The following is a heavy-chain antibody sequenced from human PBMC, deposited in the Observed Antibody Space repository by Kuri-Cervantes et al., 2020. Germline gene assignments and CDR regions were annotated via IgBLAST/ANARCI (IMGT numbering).Heavy chain of an antibody. J-gene: IGHJ3*02. D-gene: IGHD3-9*01. Sequence: GSLRLSCAVSGYSIGSGYYWGWIRQPPGKGLEWIGSIYRSGDTPYNPSLKSRVTISVDKSKNQFSLKLSSVTAADTAVYYCASVYDILTGSYAFDIWGQGTMVTVSS. CDR3: ASVYDILTGSYAFDI. CDR2: IYRSGDT. V-gene: IGHV4-38-2*01. CDR1: GYSIGSGYY.